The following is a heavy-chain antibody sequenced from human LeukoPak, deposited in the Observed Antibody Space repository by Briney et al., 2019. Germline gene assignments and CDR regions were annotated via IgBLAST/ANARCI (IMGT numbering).Heavy chain of an antibody. Sequence: TLSLTCAVYGGSFSGYYWSWIRQHPGKGLEWIGYIYYSGSIYYNPSLKSRVTISVDTSKNQFSLKLSSVTAADTAVYYCARTGRAGSSWYRGIDYFDYWGQGTLVTVSS. V-gene: IGHV4-31*11. D-gene: IGHD6-13*01. CDR3: ARTGRAGSSWYRGIDYFDY. J-gene: IGHJ4*02. CDR1: GGSFSGYY. CDR2: IYYSGSI.